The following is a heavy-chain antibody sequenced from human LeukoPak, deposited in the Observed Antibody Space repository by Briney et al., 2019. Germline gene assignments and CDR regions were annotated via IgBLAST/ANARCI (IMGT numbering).Heavy chain of an antibody. D-gene: IGHD6-6*01. CDR3: ARSRLLTYSSSKPLDY. CDR1: GGTFSSYA. V-gene: IGHV1-69*01. CDR2: IIPILGTA. Sequence: GSSVKVSCKASGGTFSSYAISWVRQAPGQGLEWMGGIIPILGTANYAQKFQGRVTITADESTSTAYMELSSLRSEDTAVYYCARSRLLTYSSSKPLDYWGQGTLVTVSS. J-gene: IGHJ4*02.